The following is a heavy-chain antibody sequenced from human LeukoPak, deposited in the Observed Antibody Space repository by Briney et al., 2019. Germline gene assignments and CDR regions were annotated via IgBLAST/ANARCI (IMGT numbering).Heavy chain of an antibody. CDR3: ARARWSSTGWFFGY. J-gene: IGHJ4*02. CDR1: GFTFSRYW. V-gene: IGHV3-74*01. CDR2: INSDGSST. Sequence: PGGSLRLSCAASGFTFSRYWMHWVRQTPGKGLVWVSRINSDGSSTRYADSVKGRFTISRDNAKDALHLQMDNLRAEDTAVYYCARARWSSTGWFFGYWGQGTLVTVSS. D-gene: IGHD6-19*01.